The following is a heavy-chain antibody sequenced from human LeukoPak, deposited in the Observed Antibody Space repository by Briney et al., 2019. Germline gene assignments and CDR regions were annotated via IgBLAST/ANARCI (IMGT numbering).Heavy chain of an antibody. CDR1: GGSISSYY. V-gene: IGHV4-4*07. CDR3: ARGYCSSTSCYRAPFDL. D-gene: IGHD2-2*02. CDR2: IYTSGST. J-gene: IGHJ2*01. Sequence: PSETLSLTCTVSGGSISSYYWSWIRQPAGKGLEWIGRIYTSGSTNYNPSLKSRVTMSVDTSKNQFSLKLSSVTAAGTAVYYCARGYCSSTSCYRAPFDLWGRGTLVTVSS.